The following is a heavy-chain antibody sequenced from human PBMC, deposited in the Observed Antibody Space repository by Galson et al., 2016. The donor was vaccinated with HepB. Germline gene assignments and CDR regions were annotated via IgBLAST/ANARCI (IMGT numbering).Heavy chain of an antibody. D-gene: IGHD3-22*01. CDR3: ARVAFDYYDDSSGYYYGRYFDY. CDR2: ISHSGST. Sequence: TLSLTCSVSGVSIRNSGRYWTWVRQHPGQGLEWIGYISHSGSTNYNPSLKTRVTISVDKSKNQFSLKLSSVTAADTAVYYCARVAFDYYDDSSGYYYGRYFDYWGQGILVTVSS. CDR1: GVSIRNSGRY. V-gene: IGHV4-31*03. J-gene: IGHJ4*02.